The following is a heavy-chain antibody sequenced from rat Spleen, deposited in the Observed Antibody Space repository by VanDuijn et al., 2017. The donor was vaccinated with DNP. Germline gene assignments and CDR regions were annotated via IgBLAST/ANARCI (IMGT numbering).Heavy chain of an antibody. J-gene: IGHJ2*01. CDR2: IRYDSGSI. Sequence: EVQLVESGGGLVQPGGSLKLSCSASGFAFSDYYMAWVRQAPTKGLEWVAYIRYDSGSIHYGDSVKGRFTIVRDNAKSSLYLQMDSLRSEDTAIYYCTTVPSWEPPDYWGQGVMVTVSS. V-gene: IGHV5-20*01. CDR3: TTVPSWEPPDY. D-gene: IGHD5-1*01. CDR1: GFAFSDYY.